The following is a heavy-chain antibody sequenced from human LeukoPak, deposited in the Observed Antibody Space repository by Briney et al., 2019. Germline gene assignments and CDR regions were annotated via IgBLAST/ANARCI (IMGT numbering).Heavy chain of an antibody. CDR2: IYYSGST. CDR3: ARYISGTSQVFDY. J-gene: IGHJ4*02. CDR1: GGSISSYY. V-gene: IGHV4-59*01. Sequence: PSETLSLTCTVSGGSISSYYWSWIRQPPGKGLEWIGYIYYSGSTNYNPSFKNRVTISVDTSKNQFSLKLSSVTAADTAVYYCARYISGTSQVFDYWGQGTLVTVSS. D-gene: IGHD1-20*01.